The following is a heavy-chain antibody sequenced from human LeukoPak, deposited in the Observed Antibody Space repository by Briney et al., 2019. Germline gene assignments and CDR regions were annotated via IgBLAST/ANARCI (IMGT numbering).Heavy chain of an antibody. V-gene: IGHV3-53*01. D-gene: IGHD4-23*01. CDR3: ARVDVVTVGKNAFDI. J-gene: IGHJ3*02. CDR1: GFTVSSNY. CDR2: TYTGGST. Sequence: GGSLRLSCAASGFTVSSNYMSWVRQAPGKGLEWVSVTYTGGSTNYADSVKGRFTISRDNSKNTLYLQMNRLRAEDTAVYYCARVDVVTVGKNAFDIWGQGTMVTVSS.